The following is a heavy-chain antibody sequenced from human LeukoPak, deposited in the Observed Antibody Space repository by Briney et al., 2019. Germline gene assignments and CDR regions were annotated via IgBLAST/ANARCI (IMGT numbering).Heavy chain of an antibody. CDR2: INHSGST. J-gene: IGHJ5*02. D-gene: IGHD5-18*01. CDR3: ATNGYGYWGRWFDP. CDR1: GGSFSGYY. Sequence: ASETLSLTCAVYGGSFSGYYWSWIRQPPGKGLEWIGEINHSGSTNYNPSLKSRVTISVDTSKNQFSLKLSSVTAADTAVYYCATNGYGYWGRWFDPWGQGTLVTVSS. V-gene: IGHV4-34*01.